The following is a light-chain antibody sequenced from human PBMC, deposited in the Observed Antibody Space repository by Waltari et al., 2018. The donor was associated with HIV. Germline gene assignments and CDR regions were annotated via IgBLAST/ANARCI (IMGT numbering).Light chain of an antibody. CDR3: ASFTGDNTVI. V-gene: IGLV2-14*03. CDR1: DSDFGLYNF. Sequence: AVTQPASVSGLPGQSTTISCTGEDSDFGLYNFVSWYQQHSGKTPRLILYDVDSRDSGVSDRFSGSRSGNTASLTISGLRAEDEGHYYCASFTGDNTVIFGGGTEVTVL. J-gene: IGLJ2*01. CDR2: DVD.